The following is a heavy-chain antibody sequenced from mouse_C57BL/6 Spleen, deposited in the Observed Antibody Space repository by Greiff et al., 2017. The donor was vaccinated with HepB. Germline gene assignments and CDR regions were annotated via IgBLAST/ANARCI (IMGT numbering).Heavy chain of an antibody. J-gene: IGHJ3*01. Sequence: EVMLVESGGGLVKPGGSLKLSCAASGFTFSSYAMSWVRQTPEKRLEWVATISDGGSYTYYPDNVKGRFTISRDNAKNNLYLQMSHLKSEDTAMYYCARDGGDSPFAYWGQGTLVTVSA. CDR2: ISDGGSYT. D-gene: IGHD6-1*01. CDR3: ARDGGDSPFAY. CDR1: GFTFSSYA. V-gene: IGHV5-4*01.